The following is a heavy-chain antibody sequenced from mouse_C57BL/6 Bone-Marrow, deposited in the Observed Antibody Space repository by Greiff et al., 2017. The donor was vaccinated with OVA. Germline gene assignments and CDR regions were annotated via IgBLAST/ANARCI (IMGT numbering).Heavy chain of an antibody. CDR3: ASDREGGTG. CDR1: GFSLTSYG. CDR2: IWGVGST. V-gene: IGHV2-6*01. Sequence: VQGVESRPGLVAPSQSLSITCTVSGFSLTSYGVDWVRQSPGKGLEWLGVIWGVGSTNYNSALKSRLSISKDNSKSQVFLKMNSLQTDDTAMYYCASDREGGTGWGQGTTLTVSS. D-gene: IGHD3-3*01. J-gene: IGHJ2*01.